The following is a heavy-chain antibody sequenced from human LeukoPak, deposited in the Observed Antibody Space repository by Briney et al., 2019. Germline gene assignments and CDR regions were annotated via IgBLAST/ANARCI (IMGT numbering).Heavy chain of an antibody. V-gene: IGHV1-46*01. D-gene: IGHD5-18*01. CDR3: ARALVDTAMVT. J-gene: IGHJ4*02. CDR2: INPSGGSI. CDR1: GYTFTNYT. Sequence: ASVKVSCKASGYTFTNYTLNWVRQAPGQGLEWMGIINPSGGSISYAQKFQGRVTMTRDTSTSTVYMELRSLRSDDTAVYYCARALVDTAMVTWGQGTLVTVSS.